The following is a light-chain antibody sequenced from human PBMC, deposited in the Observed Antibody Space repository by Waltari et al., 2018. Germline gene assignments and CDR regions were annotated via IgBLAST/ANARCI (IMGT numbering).Light chain of an antibody. CDR1: QSISY. J-gene: IGKJ4*01. V-gene: IGKV3-20*01. CDR3: QQYGNSPVS. CDR2: DAS. Sequence: VLTQSPGTLSLSPGERATLSCRASQSISYLAWYQQKGGQAPRLLIYDASRRTTGVPDRVSGSGSGTDFTLSISRLEPEDSAVYYCQQYGNSPVSFGGGTRVEIK.